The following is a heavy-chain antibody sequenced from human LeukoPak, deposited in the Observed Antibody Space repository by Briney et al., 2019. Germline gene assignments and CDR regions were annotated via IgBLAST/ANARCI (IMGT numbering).Heavy chain of an antibody. V-gene: IGHV3-7*01. CDR2: IKQDGSEK. Sequence: PGGSLRLSCAASGFTFSSYWMSWVRQAPGKGLEWVANIKQDGSEKYYVDSVKGRFTISRDNAKNSLYLQMNSLRAEDTAVYYCARDRGRGYYYGMDVWGQGTTVTVSS. CDR1: GFTFSSYW. D-gene: IGHD3-10*01. CDR3: ARDRGRGYYYGMDV. J-gene: IGHJ6*02.